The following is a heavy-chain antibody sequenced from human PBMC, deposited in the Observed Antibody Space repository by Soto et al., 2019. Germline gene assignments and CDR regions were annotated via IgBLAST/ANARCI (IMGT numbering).Heavy chain of an antibody. V-gene: IGHV4-31*03. CDR1: GGSISSGGYY. J-gene: IGHJ4*02. Sequence: QVQLQESGPGLVKPSQTLSLTCTVSGGSISSGGYYWSWIRQHPGKGLEWIGYIYYSGSTYYNPSLKSRVTISVDTSKNQFSLKLSSVTAADTAVYYCARARSGNGYSSGWYPVDYWGQGTLVTVSS. CDR3: ARARSGNGYSSGWYPVDY. D-gene: IGHD6-19*01. CDR2: IYYSGST.